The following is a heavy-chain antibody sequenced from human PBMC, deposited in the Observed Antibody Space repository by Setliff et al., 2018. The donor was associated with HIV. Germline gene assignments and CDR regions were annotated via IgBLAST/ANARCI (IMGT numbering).Heavy chain of an antibody. CDR3: TKHPLRPGIAGYFYFIDA. Sequence: PGESLTISCKGSGYSFTSYWIGWVRQAPGKGLEWVAVIYPGDSETRYSPSFEGQVTVSVDKSITTAYPRWSSLRASDTATYYCTKHPLRPGIAGYFYFIDAWGTGTPVTVSS. V-gene: IGHV5-51*01. CDR2: IYPGDSET. CDR1: GYSFTSYW. J-gene: IGHJ6*04. D-gene: IGHD3-9*01.